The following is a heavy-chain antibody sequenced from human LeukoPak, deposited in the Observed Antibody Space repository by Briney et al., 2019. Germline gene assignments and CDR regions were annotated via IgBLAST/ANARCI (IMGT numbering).Heavy chain of an antibody. CDR2: ISSSSSYI. V-gene: IGHV3-21*01. CDR3: ARDCSSTSCYALYYYYGMDV. J-gene: IGHJ6*02. Sequence: PGGSLRLSCAASGFTFSSYSMNWVRRAPGKGLEWVSSISSSSSYIYYADSVKGRLTISRDNAKNSLYLQMNSLRAEDTAVYYCARDCSSTSCYALYYYYGMDVWGQGTTVTVSS. CDR1: GFTFSSYS. D-gene: IGHD2-2*01.